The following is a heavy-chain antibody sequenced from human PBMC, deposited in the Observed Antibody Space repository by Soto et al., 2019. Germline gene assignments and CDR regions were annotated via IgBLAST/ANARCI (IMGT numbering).Heavy chain of an antibody. J-gene: IGHJ5*02. CDR2: ISASVGLK. Sequence: EVQLSESGGDLREPGGSLRLSCAASGFTFSNYAMTWVGQTPGKGLEWVSGISASVGLKYYADSVQGRFTVSRDNSKNILYLQMDNLRDGDTALYYCAREVGAPSGWLDPWGQGTQVTVSS. CDR3: AREVGAPSGWLDP. V-gene: IGHV3-23*01. D-gene: IGHD1-26*01. CDR1: GFTFSNYA.